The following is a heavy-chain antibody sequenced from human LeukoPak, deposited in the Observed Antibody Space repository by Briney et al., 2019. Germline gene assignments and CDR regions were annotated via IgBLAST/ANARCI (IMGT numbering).Heavy chain of an antibody. CDR3: ARVTDEYCSSTSCYFDWFDP. CDR2: MNPNSGNT. J-gene: IGHJ5*02. Sequence: ASVKVSCKASGYTFTNYDINWVRQATGQGLEWMGWMNPNSGNTGYAQKFQGRVTMTRNTSISTAYMELSSLRSEDTAVYYCARVTDEYCSSTSCYFDWFDPWGQGTLVTVSS. D-gene: IGHD2-2*01. V-gene: IGHV1-8*01. CDR1: GYTFTNYD.